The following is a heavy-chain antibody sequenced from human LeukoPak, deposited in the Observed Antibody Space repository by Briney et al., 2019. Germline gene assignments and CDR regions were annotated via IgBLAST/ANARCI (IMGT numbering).Heavy chain of an antibody. CDR3: ARVPHAMVRGVVITEFYFDY. D-gene: IGHD3-10*01. Sequence: GGSLRLSCAASGLTFSSYSMNWVRQAPGKGLEWVSSISSSSNYIYYADSVKGRFTISRDNAKNSLYLQMNSLRAEDTAVYYCARVPHAMVRGVVITEFYFDYWGQGTLVTVSS. CDR2: ISSSSNYI. CDR1: GLTFSSYS. V-gene: IGHV3-21*01. J-gene: IGHJ4*02.